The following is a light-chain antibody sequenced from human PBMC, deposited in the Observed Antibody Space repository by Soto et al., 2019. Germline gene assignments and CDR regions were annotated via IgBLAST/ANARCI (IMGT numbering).Light chain of an antibody. J-gene: IGKJ4*01. CDR2: GAS. CDR1: QSVSSSY. Sequence: EIVLTQSPGTLSLSPGERATLSCRASQSVSSSYLAWYQQKPGQAPRLLIYGASSRATGIPDRFSGSGSGTDFTLTISRLEPEDFAVYYCQQYGSSPPLTFGGGPKGEMK. V-gene: IGKV3-20*01. CDR3: QQYGSSPPLT.